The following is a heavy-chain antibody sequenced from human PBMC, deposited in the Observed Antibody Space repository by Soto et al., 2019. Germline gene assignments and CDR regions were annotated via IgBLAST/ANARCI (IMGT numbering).Heavy chain of an antibody. V-gene: IGHV4-59*08. Sequence: PSETLSLTCTVSGGSISSYYWSWIRQPPGKGLEWIGYIYYSGSTNYNPSLKSRVTISVDTSKNQFSLKLSSVTAADTAVYYCARSSDALTTPSVDWFDPWGQGTLVTVSS. D-gene: IGHD4-4*01. J-gene: IGHJ5*02. CDR2: IYYSGST. CDR1: GGSISSYY. CDR3: ARSSDALTTPSVDWFDP.